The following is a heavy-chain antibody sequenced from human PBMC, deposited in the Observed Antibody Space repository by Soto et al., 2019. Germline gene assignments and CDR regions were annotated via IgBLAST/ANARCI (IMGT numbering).Heavy chain of an antibody. Sequence: ASVKVSCEASGYKFTTYFIHCVRQAPGQGLEWMGMIHPSGDTGYAQKFRGRVTMTIDTSTTTAYMELRNLTSEDTAVYFSVRGYCTTSPCSGDFQFWGQGTLVTVSS. J-gene: IGHJ1*01. CDR1: GYKFTTYF. V-gene: IGHV1-46*01. CDR2: IHPSGDT. CDR3: VRGYCTTSPCSGDFQF. D-gene: IGHD2-15*01.